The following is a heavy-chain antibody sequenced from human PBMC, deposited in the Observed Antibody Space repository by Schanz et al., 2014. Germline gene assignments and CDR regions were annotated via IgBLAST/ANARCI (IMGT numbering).Heavy chain of an antibody. CDR1: GYTFTSYD. Sequence: QVQLVQSGAEVKKPGASVKVSCKASGYTFTSYDINWVRQAAGQGLEWMGWLDPSDGDTGYAQKFQGRVTMTRDTSTSTFYMELTTLSPEDTAVYYCARGYTSSGRCFQHWGQGSLVTVSS. CDR2: LDPSDGDT. CDR3: ARGYTSSGRCFQH. V-gene: IGHV1-8*01. J-gene: IGHJ1*01. D-gene: IGHD6-13*01.